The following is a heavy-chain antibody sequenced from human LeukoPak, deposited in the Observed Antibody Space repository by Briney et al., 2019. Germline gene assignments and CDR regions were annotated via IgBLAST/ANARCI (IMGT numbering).Heavy chain of an antibody. V-gene: IGHV3-64*01. CDR2: ISRSEGTT. J-gene: IGHJ6*03. D-gene: IGHD3-9*01. CDR1: GFTLSSHW. Sequence: PGGSLRLSCEASGFTLSSHWMSWVRQAPGKGLEYVSAISRSEGTTYYANSVKGRFTISRDNSKNTLFLQMGSLRAEDMAVYYCAKGSDFFYDILTPPKNGYYYYYMDVWGKGTTVTVSS. CDR3: AKGSDFFYDILTPPKNGYYYYYMDV.